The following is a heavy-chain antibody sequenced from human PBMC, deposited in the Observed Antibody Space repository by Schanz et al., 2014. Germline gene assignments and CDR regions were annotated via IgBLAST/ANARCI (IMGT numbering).Heavy chain of an antibody. CDR2: ISGGGGTT. J-gene: IGHJ4*02. CDR1: GFTFSSYA. Sequence: EVQLLESGGGLVQPGGSLRLSCAASGFTFSSYAMSWVRQAPGKGLEWVSAISGGGGTTYYADSVKGRFTISGDSSKYTVYLQMDSLRAEDTAVYYCARDLPRTFLFDYWGQGTLVTVSS. CDR3: ARDLPRTFLFDY. V-gene: IGHV3-23*01.